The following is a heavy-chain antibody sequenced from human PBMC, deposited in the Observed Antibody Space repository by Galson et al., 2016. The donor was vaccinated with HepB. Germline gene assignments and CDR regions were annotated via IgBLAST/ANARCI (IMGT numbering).Heavy chain of an antibody. CDR2: ISSSSSYI. V-gene: IGHV3-21*01. J-gene: IGHJ6*02. CDR3: ARDFGDYFPPWYYYFGMDV. CDR1: GFTFSSYG. Sequence: SLRLSCAASGFTFSSYGMNWVRQAPGKGLEWVSSISSSSSYIYYTDSVKGRFTISRDNAKNSLYLQMNSLRAEDTAVYYCARDFGDYFPPWYYYFGMDVWGQGTTVTVSS. D-gene: IGHD4-17*01.